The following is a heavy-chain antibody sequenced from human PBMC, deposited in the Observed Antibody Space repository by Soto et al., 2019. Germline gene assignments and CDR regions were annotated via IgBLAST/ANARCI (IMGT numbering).Heavy chain of an antibody. D-gene: IGHD1-20*01. J-gene: IGHJ4*02. CDR2: IYYSGST. Sequence: QVQLQESGQGLLSLHKPLSLTGPFPVGPFTIGVSNWTGTRQPQGKGREWIGYIYYSGSTYYNPSLKSRVTISVDTSKNQFSLKLSSVTAADTAVYYCARGLYNWNYFDYWGQGTLVTVSS. V-gene: IGHV4-31*03. CDR1: VGPFTIGVSN. CDR3: ARGLYNWNYFDY.